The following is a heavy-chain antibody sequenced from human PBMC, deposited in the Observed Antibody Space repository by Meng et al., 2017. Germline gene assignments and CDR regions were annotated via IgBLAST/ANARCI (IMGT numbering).Heavy chain of an antibody. CDR1: GGSISRSNW. V-gene: IGHV4-4*02. CDR2: IYQSGSN. J-gene: IGHJ4*02. Sequence: PQVFGPRSGKPLGHLSPPCSLPGGSISRSNWWSWVRQPPGKGMGWIGEIYQSGSNNYHPSLKRRVTISVDKYKHQFSLTLSSVTAADTDVYYCPRVVADTTLFLDYWGQGTLVTVSS. D-gene: IGHD2-15*01. CDR3: PRVVADTTLFLDY.